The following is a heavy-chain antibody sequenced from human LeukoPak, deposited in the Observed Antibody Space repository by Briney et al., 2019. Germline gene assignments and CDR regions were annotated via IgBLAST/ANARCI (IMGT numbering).Heavy chain of an antibody. Sequence: GGSLRLSCEGSAFIFSGHWMNWVRQTPGKGLEWVANIKQDGSERYYVDSVKGRFTISRDNAKNSLPLQMNNLRVEDTAVYYCARAGSHWHYVYWGQGTVVTVSS. D-gene: IGHD3-10*01. CDR3: ARAGSHWHYVY. J-gene: IGHJ4*02. CDR2: IKQDGSER. V-gene: IGHV3-7*01. CDR1: AFIFSGHW.